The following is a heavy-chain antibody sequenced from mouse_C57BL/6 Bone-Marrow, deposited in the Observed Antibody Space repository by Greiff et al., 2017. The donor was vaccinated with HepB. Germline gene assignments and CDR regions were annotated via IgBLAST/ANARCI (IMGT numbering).Heavy chain of an antibody. V-gene: IGHV1-42*01. J-gene: IGHJ3*01. D-gene: IGHD1-1*01. Sequence: EVQLQQSGPELVKPGASVKISCKASGYSFTGYYMNWVKQSPEKSLEWIGEINPSTGGTTYNQKFKAKATLTVDKSSSTAYMQLKSQTSEDSAVYYCARSDYYGSSPLAYWGQGTLVTVSA. CDR2: INPSTGGT. CDR1: GYSFTGYY. CDR3: ARSDYYGSSPLAY.